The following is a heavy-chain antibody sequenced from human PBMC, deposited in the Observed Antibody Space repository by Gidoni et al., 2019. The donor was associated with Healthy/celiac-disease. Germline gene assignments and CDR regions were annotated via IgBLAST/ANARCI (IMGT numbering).Heavy chain of an antibody. D-gene: IGHD5-18*01. CDR1: GFTVSSHY. CDR2: IYSGGST. V-gene: IGHV3-66*02. CDR3: ARDEGYSYGLNYYYGMDV. Sequence: EVQLVESGGGLVQPGGSLRLSCAASGFTVSSHYMSWVRQAPGKGLEWVSVIYSGGSTYYADSVKGRFTISRDNSKNTLYLQMNSLRAEDTAVYYCARDEGYSYGLNYYYGMDVWGQGTTVTVSS. J-gene: IGHJ6*02.